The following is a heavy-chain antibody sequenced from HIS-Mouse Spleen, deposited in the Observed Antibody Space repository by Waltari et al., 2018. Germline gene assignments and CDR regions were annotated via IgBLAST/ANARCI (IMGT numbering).Heavy chain of an antibody. CDR3: ARLCSSSWYFQH. Sequence: QLQLQESGPGLVKPSETLSLTCTVSGGSISSSSYYWGWICQPPGKGLEWIGSIHFSGSTYSNPSLKSRVTISVDTSKNQFSLKLSSVTAADTAVYYCARLCSSSWYFQHWGQGTLVTVSS. D-gene: IGHD6-13*01. CDR1: GGSISSSSYY. J-gene: IGHJ1*01. CDR2: IHFSGST. V-gene: IGHV4-39*01.